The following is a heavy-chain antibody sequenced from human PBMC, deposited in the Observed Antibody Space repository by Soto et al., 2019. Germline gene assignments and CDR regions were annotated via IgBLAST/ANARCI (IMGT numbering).Heavy chain of an antibody. Sequence: PSETLSLTCTVSGGSIRSYYWSWIRQPPGKGLEWIGSIYYSGSTYYNPSLKSRVTMSVDTSKIQFSLNLSSVTAADTAVYYCARQASYDFWDGRFYYNYYMDVWGKGTPVTVSS. CDR2: IYYSGST. CDR3: ARQASYDFWDGRFYYNYYMDV. J-gene: IGHJ6*03. V-gene: IGHV4-59*08. D-gene: IGHD3-3*01. CDR1: GGSIRSYY.